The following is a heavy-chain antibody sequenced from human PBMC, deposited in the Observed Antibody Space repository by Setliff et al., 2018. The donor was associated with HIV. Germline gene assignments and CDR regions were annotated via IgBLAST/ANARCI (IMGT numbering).Heavy chain of an antibody. J-gene: IGHJ4*02. Sequence: LRLSCAASGFSFRDYGMNWVRQAPGKGLEWVAFIWYDGSQKYYADSVRGRFSISRDNTRDTLYLQMNSLKTEDTAVYYCAKDISGWFSRQGSDYWGQGTLVTVSS. D-gene: IGHD6-19*01. CDR1: GFSFRDYG. CDR2: IWYDGSQK. CDR3: AKDISGWFSRQGSDY. V-gene: IGHV3-30*02.